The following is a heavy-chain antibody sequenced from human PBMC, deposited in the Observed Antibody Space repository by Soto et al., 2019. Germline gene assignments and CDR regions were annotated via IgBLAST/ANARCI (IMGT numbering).Heavy chain of an antibody. CDR1: GGTFSSYA. D-gene: IGHD1-1*01. CDR2: IIPIFGTA. CDR3: ARGLAFRPHPAPTNCYYYGMDV. J-gene: IGHJ6*02. Sequence: WASVKVSCKASGGTFSSYAISWVRQAPGQGLEWMGGIIPIFGTANYAQKFQGRVTITADESTSTAYMELSSLRSEDTAVYYCARGLAFRPHPAPTNCYYYGMDVWGQGTTVTVSS. V-gene: IGHV1-69*13.